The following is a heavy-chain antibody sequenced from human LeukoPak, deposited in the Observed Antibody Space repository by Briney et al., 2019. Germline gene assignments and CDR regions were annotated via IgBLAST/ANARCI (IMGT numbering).Heavy chain of an antibody. CDR1: GFTFSSYA. CDR3: EKDRPHSSAEPTNLDY. V-gene: IGHV3-23*01. D-gene: IGHD1-14*01. CDR2: TDGSGGSA. J-gene: IGHJ4*02. Sequence: GGSLRLSCAASGFTFSSYAMSWVRQAPGKGLEWVSATDGSGGSAYYADSVRGRFTISRDNSKNTLYLQMNSLRVEETAGLYGEKDRPHSSAEPTNLDYWGQGTLVTVSS.